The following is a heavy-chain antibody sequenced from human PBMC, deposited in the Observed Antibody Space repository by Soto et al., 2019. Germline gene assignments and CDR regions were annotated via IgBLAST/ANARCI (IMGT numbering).Heavy chain of an antibody. CDR1: GFTFSSYS. CDR3: ARERIEVGYDPCYGMDV. Sequence: GGSLRLSCAASGFTFSSYSMNWVRQAPGKGLEWVSSISSSSSYIYYADSVKGRFTISRDNAKNSLYLQMNSLRAEDTAVYYCARERIEVGYDPCYGMDVWGQGITVT. D-gene: IGHD5-12*01. J-gene: IGHJ6*02. CDR2: ISSSSSYI. V-gene: IGHV3-21*01.